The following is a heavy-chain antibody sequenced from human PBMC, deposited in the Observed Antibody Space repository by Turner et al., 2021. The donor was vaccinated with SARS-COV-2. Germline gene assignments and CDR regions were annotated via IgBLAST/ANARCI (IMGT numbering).Heavy chain of an antibody. J-gene: IGHJ3*02. V-gene: IGHV3-7*01. Sequence: ELQLVWSGGGLVQPVRSLRVSCAVSAISFSSYWMSWVRRAPGKGLEWEANINQDGTETHDVDPVEGRLTISRDNAKNSLYLEIASLRAEDTAMYYCVRDRGPDDVWSGYMGAFDMWGQGTMVNVSS. D-gene: IGHD3-3*01. CDR3: VRDRGPDDVWSGYMGAFDM. CDR2: INQDGTET. CDR1: AISFSSYW.